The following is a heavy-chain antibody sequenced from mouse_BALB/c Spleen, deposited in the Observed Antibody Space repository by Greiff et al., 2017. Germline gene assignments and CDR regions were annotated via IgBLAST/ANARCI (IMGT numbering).Heavy chain of an antibody. CDR2: IWGGGST. D-gene: IGHD2-4*01. V-gene: IGHV2-6-5*01. CDR3: AKLDDYDGDYAMDY. CDR1: GFSLTDYG. J-gene: IGHJ4*01. Sequence: VKLEESGPGLVAPSQSLSITCTVSGFSLTDYGVSWIRQPPGKGLEWLGVIWGGGSTYYNSALKSRLSISKDNSKSQVFLKMNSLQTDDTAMYYCAKLDDYDGDYAMDYWGQGTSVTVSS.